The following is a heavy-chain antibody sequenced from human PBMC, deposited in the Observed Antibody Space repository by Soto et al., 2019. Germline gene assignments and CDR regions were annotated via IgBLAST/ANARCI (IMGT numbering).Heavy chain of an antibody. CDR1: AYTFADYG. V-gene: IGHV1-18*04. CDR2: ISGFNGNT. CDR3: ARTRPTGYSHLDD. J-gene: IGHJ4*01. Sequence: APVKVSCKASAYTFADYGIIWVRQAPGQGLEWMGWISGFNGNTNYAQKFQDRVTMTTDTSTTTAYMELRSLRSDDTAVYFRARTRPTGYSHLDDWGQGTLVTVSS. D-gene: IGHD3-22*01.